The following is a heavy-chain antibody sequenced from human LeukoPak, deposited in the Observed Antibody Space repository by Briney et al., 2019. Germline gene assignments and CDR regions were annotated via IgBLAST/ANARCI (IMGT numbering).Heavy chain of an antibody. Sequence: PGGSLRLSCAASGFTFSSYGMHWVRRAPGKGLEWVAFIRYDGSNKYYADSVRGRFTISRDNSKNTLYLQMNSLRAEDTAVYYCAIEGDYVWGSYRPPGAFDIWGQGTMVTVSS. CDR1: GFTFSSYG. CDR2: IRYDGSNK. J-gene: IGHJ3*02. D-gene: IGHD3-16*02. CDR3: AIEGDYVWGSYRPPGAFDI. V-gene: IGHV3-30*02.